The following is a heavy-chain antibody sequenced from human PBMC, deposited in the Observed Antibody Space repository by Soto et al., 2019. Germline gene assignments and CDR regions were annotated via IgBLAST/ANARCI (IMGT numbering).Heavy chain of an antibody. Sequence: QVQLVQSGAEVKKPGASVKVSCKASGYTFTSYAMHWVRQAPGQRLEWMGWINAGNGNTKYSQKFQGRVTITRDTSASTAYMELSSLRSEDTAVYYCATLRYFDWGGNWFDPWGQGTLVTVSS. J-gene: IGHJ5*02. CDR1: GYTFTSYA. V-gene: IGHV1-3*01. CDR3: ATLRYFDWGGNWFDP. CDR2: INAGNGNT. D-gene: IGHD3-9*01.